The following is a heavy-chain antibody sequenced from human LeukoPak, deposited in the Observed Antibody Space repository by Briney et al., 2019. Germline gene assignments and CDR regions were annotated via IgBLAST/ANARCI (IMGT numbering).Heavy chain of an antibody. CDR1: GGSISSYY. V-gene: IGHV4-59*01. CDR2: IYYSGST. CDR3: ARGGRATAPPGY. Sequence: PSETLSLTCTVSGGSISSYYWSWIRQPPGKGLEWIGYIYYSGSTNYNPSLKSRVTISVDTPKNQFSLNLSSVTAADTAVYYCARGGRATAPPGYWVQGTLVTVSS. J-gene: IGHJ4*02. D-gene: IGHD3-16*01.